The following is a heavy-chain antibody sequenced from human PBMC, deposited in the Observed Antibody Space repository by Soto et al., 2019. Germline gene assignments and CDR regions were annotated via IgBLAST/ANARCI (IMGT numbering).Heavy chain of an antibody. D-gene: IGHD3-10*01. V-gene: IGHV3-21*06. J-gene: IGHJ3*02. CDR3: ARSYGSGKYYRDYALDS. CDR1: GFTFTSYS. Sequence: GGSLRLSCAASGFTFTSYSMNWVRQAPGKGLEWVSSTSSSSSYIYYGDSVKGRFTISRDNAENSLYVQMNSLRAEDTAVYYCARSYGSGKYYRDYALDSWGQGTMVTVSS. CDR2: TSSSSSYI.